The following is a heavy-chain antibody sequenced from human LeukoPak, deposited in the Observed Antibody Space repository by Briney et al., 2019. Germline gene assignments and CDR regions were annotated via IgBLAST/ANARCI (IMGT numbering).Heavy chain of an antibody. D-gene: IGHD2-2*01. CDR3: AVVPAAYDAFDV. CDR2: IYWDDDK. V-gene: IGHV2-5*02. J-gene: IGHJ3*01. Sequence: ESGPTLVKPTQTLTLTCTFSGFSLSTSGVGVGWIRQPPGKALEWLALIYWDDDKRYSPSLKGRLTITKDTSKNQVVLTMTNMDPVDTATYYCAVVPAAYDAFDVWGQGTMVTVSS. CDR1: GFSLSTSGVG.